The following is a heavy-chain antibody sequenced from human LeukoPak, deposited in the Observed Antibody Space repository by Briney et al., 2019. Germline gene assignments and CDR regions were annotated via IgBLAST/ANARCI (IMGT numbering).Heavy chain of an antibody. V-gene: IGHV1-8*01. D-gene: IGHD3-3*01. CDR2: MNPNSGNT. Sequence: ASVKVSCKASGYTFTSYDINWVRQATGQGLEWMGWMNPNSGNTGYAQKFQGRVTMTRNTSISTAYMELSSLRSEDTAVYYCAREGGVYDFWSGYYSSVFDYWGQGTLVTVSS. CDR3: AREGGVYDFWSGYYSSVFDY. J-gene: IGHJ4*02. CDR1: GYTFTSYD.